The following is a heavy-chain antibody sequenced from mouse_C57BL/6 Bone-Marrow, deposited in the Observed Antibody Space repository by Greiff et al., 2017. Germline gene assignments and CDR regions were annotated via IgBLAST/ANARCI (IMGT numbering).Heavy chain of an antibody. Sequence: VQLQQPGAELVKPGTSVKLSCKASGYTFTSYWMQWVTQRPGQGLEWIGEIDPSDSYTNYNQKFKGKATLTVDTSSSTAYMQLSSLTSEDSAVYDCATSDFDYWGQGTTLTVSS. CDR2: IDPSDSYT. J-gene: IGHJ2*01. V-gene: IGHV1-50*01. CDR1: GYTFTSYW. CDR3: ATSDFDY.